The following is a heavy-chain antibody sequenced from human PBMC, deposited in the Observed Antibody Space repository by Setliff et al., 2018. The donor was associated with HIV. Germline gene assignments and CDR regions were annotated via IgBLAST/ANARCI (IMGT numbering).Heavy chain of an antibody. D-gene: IGHD3-22*01. CDR3: ARHVDYFDSSGNDAFDI. CDR1: GGSISSSSYY. V-gene: IGHV4-39*01. CDR2: IYYSGST. J-gene: IGHJ3*02. Sequence: AETLSLTCTVSGGSISSSSYYWGWIRQPPGKGLEWIGSIYYSGSTYYNPSLKSRVTISVDTSKNQFSLKLSSVTAADTAVYYCARHVDYFDSSGNDAFDIWGQGTMVTVSS.